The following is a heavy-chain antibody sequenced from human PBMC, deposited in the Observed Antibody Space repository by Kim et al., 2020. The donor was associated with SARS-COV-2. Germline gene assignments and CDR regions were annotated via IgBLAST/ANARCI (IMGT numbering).Heavy chain of an antibody. Sequence: GGSLRLSCAASGFTFSSYGMHWVRQAPGKGLEWVAVIWYDGSNKYYADSVKGRFTISRDNSKNTLYLQMNSLRAEDTAVYYCANLWGDSGPTVDYYYGMDVWGQGTTVTVSS. J-gene: IGHJ6*02. D-gene: IGHD6-19*01. V-gene: IGHV3-33*06. CDR1: GFTFSSYG. CDR3: ANLWGDSGPTVDYYYGMDV. CDR2: IWYDGSNK.